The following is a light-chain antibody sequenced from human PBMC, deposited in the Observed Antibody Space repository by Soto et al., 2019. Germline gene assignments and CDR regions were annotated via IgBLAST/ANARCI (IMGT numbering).Light chain of an antibody. Sequence: EIVLTQSPGTLSLSPGERATLSCRASQSVSSSYFACYQQKPGQAPRLLIYGASGRATGIPDRFSGSGSGTDFTLTISRLEPEDFAVYYCQQYGSSPMYTFGQGTKLEIK. CDR2: GAS. CDR1: QSVSSSY. V-gene: IGKV3-20*01. CDR3: QQYGSSPMYT. J-gene: IGKJ2*01.